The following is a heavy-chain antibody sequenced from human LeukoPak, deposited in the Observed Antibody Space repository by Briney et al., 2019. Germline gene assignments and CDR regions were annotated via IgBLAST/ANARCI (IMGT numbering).Heavy chain of an antibody. CDR2: ITSSSSYI. J-gene: IGHJ4*02. CDR3: ARDLGGQDWKYAFDH. D-gene: IGHD1-7*01. V-gene: IGHV3-21*01. Sequence: SGGSLRLSCATSGFTLSRYSMNWVRQAPGKGLEWVALITSSSSYIYYADSVKGRFTISRDNARNSLFLEMKSLRAEDTALYYCARDLGGQDWKYAFDHWGQGTQVTVSS. CDR1: GFTLSRYS.